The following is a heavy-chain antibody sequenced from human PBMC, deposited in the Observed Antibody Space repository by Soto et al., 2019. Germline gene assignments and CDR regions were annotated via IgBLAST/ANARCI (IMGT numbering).Heavy chain of an antibody. V-gene: IGHV4-59*02. CDR3: ARDPEGYCSGPKCYTERGTFDI. Sequence: QVLLQESGPGLVKPSATLSLTCTVSGASVSSNYWSWIRQPPGKGLEWIGYIYDDVGSTDYSTSLKSRVTISKDTNKNRVSLRLSDVTAEEAAVYYCARDPEGYCSGPKCYTERGTFDIWGQGTLVTVSS. J-gene: IGHJ3*02. CDR1: GASVSSNY. D-gene: IGHD2-2*02. CDR2: IYDDVGST.